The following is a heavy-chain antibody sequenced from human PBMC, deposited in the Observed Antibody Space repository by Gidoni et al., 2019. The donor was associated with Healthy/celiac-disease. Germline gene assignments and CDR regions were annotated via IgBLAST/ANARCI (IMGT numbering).Heavy chain of an antibody. Sequence: QVQLQQWGAGLLKPSDTPSLTCAVYGGSFSGYYWSWIRQPPGKGLEWIGEINHSGSTNYNPSLKSRVTISVDTSKNQFSLKLSSVTAADTAVYYCARIKGLSGFDIDYWGQGTLVTVSS. D-gene: IGHD3-16*02. J-gene: IGHJ4*02. CDR2: INHSGST. CDR3: ARIKGLSGFDIDY. CDR1: GGSFSGYY. V-gene: IGHV4-34*01.